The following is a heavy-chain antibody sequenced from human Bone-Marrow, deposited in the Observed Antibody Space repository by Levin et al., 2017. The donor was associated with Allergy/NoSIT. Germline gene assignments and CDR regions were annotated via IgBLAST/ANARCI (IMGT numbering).Heavy chain of an antibody. CDR1: GFTISSNY. Sequence: QAGGSLRLSCAASGFTISSNYMSWVRQSPGKGLKWVSIMYSSGNTFYADSVRGRFTISRDNSKNTLYLQMNSLRAEDTAVYYCARDRRKDGDWYFDLWGRGTLVTVSS. CDR3: ARDRRKDGDWYFDL. V-gene: IGHV3-53*01. J-gene: IGHJ2*01. CDR2: MYSSGNT. D-gene: IGHD4-17*01.